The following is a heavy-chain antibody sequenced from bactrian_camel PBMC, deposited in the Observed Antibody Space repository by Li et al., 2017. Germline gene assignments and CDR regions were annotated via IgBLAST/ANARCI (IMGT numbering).Heavy chain of an antibody. J-gene: IGHJ4*01. V-gene: IGHV3S6*01. CDR1: GFTSSSYF. D-gene: IGHD6*01. CDR2: IYNDGSNT. Sequence: HVQLVESGGALVQPGGSLGLSCAASGFTSSSYFMSWVRQAPGKGLEWVSAIYNDGSNTRYIDSVKGRFTISRDNAKDTLYLLMNNLKPEDTAMYYCAAGSSGGYCGGKDFRYWGKGTQVTVS. CDR3: AAGSSGGYCGGKDFRY.